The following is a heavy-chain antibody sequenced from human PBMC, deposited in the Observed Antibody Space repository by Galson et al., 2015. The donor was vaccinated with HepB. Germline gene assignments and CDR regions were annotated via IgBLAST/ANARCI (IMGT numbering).Heavy chain of an antibody. D-gene: IGHD6-13*01. J-gene: IGHJ4*02. CDR3: ARDATWDDSSWYDY. CDR1: GYTFTSYA. V-gene: IGHV1-3*01. CDR2: INAGNGNT. Sequence: SVKVSCKASGYTFTSYAMHWVRQAPGQRLEWMGWINAGNGNTKYSQKFQGRVTITRDTSASTAYMELSSLRSEDTAVYYCARDATWDDSSWYDYWGQGTLVTVSS.